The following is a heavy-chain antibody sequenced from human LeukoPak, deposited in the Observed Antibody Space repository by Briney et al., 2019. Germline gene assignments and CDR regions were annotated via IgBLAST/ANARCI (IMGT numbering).Heavy chain of an antibody. V-gene: IGHV3-30-3*01. D-gene: IGHD1-26*01. CDR2: ISYDGSNK. Sequence: QAGGSLRLSCAASGFTFSSYAMHWVRQAPGKGLEWVAVISYDGSNKYYADSVKGRFTISRDNAKNSLYLQMNSLRAEDTAVYYCATESGTYSGTCFDYWGQGTLVTVSS. CDR3: ATESGTYSGTCFDY. J-gene: IGHJ4*02. CDR1: GFTFSSYA.